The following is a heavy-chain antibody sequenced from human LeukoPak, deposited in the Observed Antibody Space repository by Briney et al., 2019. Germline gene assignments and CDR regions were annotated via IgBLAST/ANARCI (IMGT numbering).Heavy chain of an antibody. CDR1: GGSFSGYF. J-gene: IGHJ4*02. Sequence: PSETLSLTCAVYGGSFSGYFWSWIRQPPGKGLEWIGEINHGGSPNYNPSLKSRVTISVDTSKNQFSLKVTSVTAADTAVYYCARDPFECSSTSCYHNYWGQGTLVTVSS. CDR2: INHGGSP. V-gene: IGHV4-34*01. D-gene: IGHD2-2*01. CDR3: ARDPFECSSTSCYHNY.